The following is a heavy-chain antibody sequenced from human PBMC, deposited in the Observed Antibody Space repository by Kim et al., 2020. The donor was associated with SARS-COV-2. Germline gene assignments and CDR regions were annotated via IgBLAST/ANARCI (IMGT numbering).Heavy chain of an antibody. CDR3: ATEYIDAFDI. Sequence: TNYAQKLQGRVTMTTDTSTSTAYMELRSLRSDDTAVYYCATEYIDAFDIWGQGTMVTVSS. V-gene: IGHV1-18*01. J-gene: IGHJ3*02. D-gene: IGHD6-6*01. CDR2: T.